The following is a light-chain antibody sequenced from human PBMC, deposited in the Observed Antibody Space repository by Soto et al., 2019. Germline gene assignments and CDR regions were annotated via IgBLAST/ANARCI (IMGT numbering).Light chain of an antibody. CDR3: SSYAGSSIV. V-gene: IGLV2-8*01. Sequence: QSALTQPPSASGSPGQSVAISCTGTSSDVGGYNYVSWYQQHPGKAPKLMIYEVNKRPSGVPDRFSGSKSGNTASLTVSGLKVEDEADYYCSSYAGSSIVFGPGPKLPVL. CDR1: SSDVGGYNY. CDR2: EVN. J-gene: IGLJ1*01.